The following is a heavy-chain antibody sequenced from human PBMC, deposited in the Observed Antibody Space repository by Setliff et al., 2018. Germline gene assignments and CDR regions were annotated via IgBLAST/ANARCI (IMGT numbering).Heavy chain of an antibody. Sequence: SETLSLTCTVSGGSISSGGYYWSWIRQHPGKGLEWIGYIYYRGSTYYNPSLKSRVTISVDTSKNQFSLKLRSVTAADTAVYYCARGRYWFAPNWFDPWGQGTLVTVSS. J-gene: IGHJ5*02. CDR1: GGSISSGGYY. CDR3: ARGRYWFAPNWFDP. D-gene: IGHD2-21*01. V-gene: IGHV4-31*03. CDR2: IYYRGST.